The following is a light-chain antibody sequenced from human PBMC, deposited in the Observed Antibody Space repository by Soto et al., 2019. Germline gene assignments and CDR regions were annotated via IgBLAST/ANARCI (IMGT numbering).Light chain of an antibody. J-gene: IGKJ2*01. CDR1: QDISNH. CDR3: QQYGSLPYI. Sequence: DIQMTQSPSSLSASVGDRVTITSQASQDISNHLNWYQLQPGEAPKLLIYAASNLETGVPSRFSGGGSGTDFTFTISSLQPEDIAIYYCQQYGSLPYIFGQGTKLEIK. CDR2: AAS. V-gene: IGKV1-33*01.